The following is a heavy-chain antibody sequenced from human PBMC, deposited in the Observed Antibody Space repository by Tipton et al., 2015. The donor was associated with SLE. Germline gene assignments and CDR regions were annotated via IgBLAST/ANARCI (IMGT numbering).Heavy chain of an antibody. CDR2: VFDTGYT. CDR1: GVSISSSY. Sequence: LRLSCNVSGVSISSSYWSWIRQPAGKGLEWIGSVFDTGYTAYNPSLEGRVSLSVDTSNNEFSLKLSSVTAADTAVYFCARQDLGRAATLTFDIWGLGTLVTVSS. D-gene: IGHD6-25*01. V-gene: IGHV4-59*08. CDR3: ARQDLGRAATLTFDI. J-gene: IGHJ4*02.